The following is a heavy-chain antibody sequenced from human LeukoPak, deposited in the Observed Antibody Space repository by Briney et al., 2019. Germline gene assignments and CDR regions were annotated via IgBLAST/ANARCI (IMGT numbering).Heavy chain of an antibody. D-gene: IGHD6-13*01. J-gene: IGHJ4*02. Sequence: ASVKVSCKASGGTFSSYAISWVRQAPGQGLEWMGRIIPIFGTANYAQKFQGRVTITTDESTSTAYMELSSLRSEDTAVYYCARAPLPGYSSSWYGSVYWGQGTLVTVSS. CDR2: IIPIFGTA. CDR3: ARAPLPGYSSSWYGSVY. CDR1: GGTFSSYA. V-gene: IGHV1-69*05.